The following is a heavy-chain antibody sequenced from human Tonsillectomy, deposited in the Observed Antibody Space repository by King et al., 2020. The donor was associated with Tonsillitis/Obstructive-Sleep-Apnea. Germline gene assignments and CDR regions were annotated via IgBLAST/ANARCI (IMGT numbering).Heavy chain of an antibody. J-gene: IGHJ6*02. CDR3: AGHVDGSYYSDAMDV. D-gene: IGHD1-26*01. CDR1: GYSFTSYW. CDR2: IDPSDSYT. V-gene: IGHV5-10-1*03. Sequence: VQLVESGAEVKKPGESLRISCKGSGYSFTSYWISWVRQMPGKGLEWMGRIDPSDSYTNYSPSFQGHVTISADNSISTAYLQWSSLKASDTAMYYCAGHVDGSYYSDAMDVWGQGTTVTVSS.